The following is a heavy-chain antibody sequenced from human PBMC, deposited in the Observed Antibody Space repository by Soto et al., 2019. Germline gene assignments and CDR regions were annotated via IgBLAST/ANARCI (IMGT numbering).Heavy chain of an antibody. CDR3: ARGRYCLTGRCFPNWFDS. CDR1: GDSISNLDYF. D-gene: IGHD7-27*01. V-gene: IGHV4-30-4*01. Sequence: SETLSLTCSVSGDSISNLDYFWAWIRQPPGQALEYIGYTYKSATTYYNPSFESRVAISVDTSKSQFSLNVTSVTAADTAVYFCARGRYCLTGRCFPNWFDSWGQGALVTVSS. J-gene: IGHJ5*01. CDR2: TYKSATT.